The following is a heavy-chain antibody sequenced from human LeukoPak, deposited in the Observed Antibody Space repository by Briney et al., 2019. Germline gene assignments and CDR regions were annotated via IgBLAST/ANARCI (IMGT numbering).Heavy chain of an antibody. Sequence: GESLKISCKGSGYSFTSYWIGWVRQMPGKGLEWMGIIYPGDSDTRYSPSFQGRVTISADKSISTAYLQWSSLKASGTAMYYCARSRDRGIAARPYDYWGQGTLVTVSS. J-gene: IGHJ4*02. CDR2: IYPGDSDT. V-gene: IGHV5-51*01. CDR1: GYSFTSYW. CDR3: ARSRDRGIAARPYDY. D-gene: IGHD6-6*01.